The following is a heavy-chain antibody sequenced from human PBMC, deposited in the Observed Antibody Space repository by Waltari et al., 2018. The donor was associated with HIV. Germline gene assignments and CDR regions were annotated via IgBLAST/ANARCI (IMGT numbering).Heavy chain of an antibody. D-gene: IGHD1-1*01. CDR3: AKDLRQGFYNDDTGERPFDY. CDR2: ISYDTVGQ. J-gene: IGHJ4*02. V-gene: IGHV3-30*18. Sequence: QVQLVESGGGVVEPGRSLRPSCVASGANWISSYGFHWGRQAPGKGLEWVATISYDTVGQYYVDSVRGRFSISRDGSKKTIYLQMNNLRVEDTAVYYCAKDLRQGFYNDDTGERPFDYWGQGTLVTVTS. CDR1: GANWISSYG.